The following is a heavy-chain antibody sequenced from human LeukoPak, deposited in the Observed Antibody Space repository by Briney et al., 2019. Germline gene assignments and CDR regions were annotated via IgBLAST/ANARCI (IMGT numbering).Heavy chain of an antibody. CDR2: INSDGSST. Sequence: GGSLRLSCAASGFTFRNYWMHWVRQAPGKGLVWVSRINSDGSSTSYADSVKGRFTISRDNAKNTLYLQMNSLRAEDTAVYYCARANTVYDGFDIWGQGTMVTVSS. V-gene: IGHV3-74*01. CDR1: GFTFRNYW. D-gene: IGHD5/OR15-5a*01. J-gene: IGHJ3*02. CDR3: ARANTVYDGFDI.